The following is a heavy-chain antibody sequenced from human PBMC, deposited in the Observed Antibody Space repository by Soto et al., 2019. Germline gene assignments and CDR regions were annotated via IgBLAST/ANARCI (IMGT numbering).Heavy chain of an antibody. V-gene: IGHV3-30-3*01. CDR2: ISYDGSNK. CDR1: GFTFSSYA. CDR3: ARDPNGGSRQWLGYFDY. J-gene: IGHJ4*01. D-gene: IGHD6-19*01. Sequence: QVQLVESGGGVVQPGRSLRLSCAASGFTFSSYAMHWVRQAPGKGLEWVAVISYDGSNKYYADSVKGRFTISRDNSKNPLYLQMNSLRAEDTAVYYCARDPNGGSRQWLGYFDYWGHGTLVTVSS.